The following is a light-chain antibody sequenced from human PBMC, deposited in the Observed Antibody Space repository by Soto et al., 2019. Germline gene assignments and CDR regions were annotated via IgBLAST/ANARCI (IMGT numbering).Light chain of an antibody. CDR3: ISYTSSSTSYV. J-gene: IGLJ1*01. CDR1: SGDVGNYNL. V-gene: IGLV2-14*02. Sequence: QSALTQPASVSGSPGQSITISCSGVSGDVGNYNLVSWYQQYPGKAPALLIYEVSNRPSGVSNRFSGSKSGSTASLTISGLQAEDEADYYCISYTSSSTSYVFGTGTKLTVL. CDR2: EVS.